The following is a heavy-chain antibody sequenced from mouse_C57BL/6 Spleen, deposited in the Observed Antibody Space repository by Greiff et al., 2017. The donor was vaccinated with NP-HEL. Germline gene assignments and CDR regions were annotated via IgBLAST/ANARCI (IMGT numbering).Heavy chain of an antibody. CDR3: ARTSDYDNYFDY. D-gene: IGHD2-4*01. J-gene: IGHJ2*01. CDR2: INPYNGGT. V-gene: IGHV1-19*01. Sequence: VQLQQSGPVLVKPGASVKMSCKASGYTFTDYYMNWVKQSHGKSLEWIGVINPYNGGTSYNQKFKGKATLTVDKSSSTAYMELNSLTSEDSAVYYCARTSDYDNYFDYWGQGTTLTVSS. CDR1: GYTFTDYY.